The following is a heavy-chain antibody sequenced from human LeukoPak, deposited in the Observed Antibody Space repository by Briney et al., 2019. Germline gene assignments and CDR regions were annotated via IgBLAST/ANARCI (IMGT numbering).Heavy chain of an antibody. Sequence: GGSLRLSCAATGFNFRKHWMSWVRQSIGKGLECVAKIQEDGNEMHYVDSVKGRFTISRDNARNSLYLQMNNLRVEDTAIYYCARDYAGGWIDYWGQGIMVTVSS. CDR2: IQEDGNEM. J-gene: IGHJ4*02. V-gene: IGHV3-7*01. CDR3: ARDYAGGWIDY. D-gene: IGHD3-10*02. CDR1: GFNFRKHW.